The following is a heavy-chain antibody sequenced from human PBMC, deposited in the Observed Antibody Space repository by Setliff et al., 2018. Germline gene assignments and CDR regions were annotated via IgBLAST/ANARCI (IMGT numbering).Heavy chain of an antibody. Sequence: SETLSLTCAVSGYSISSGYYWGWIRQPPGKGLEWIGSVYYSGYTYYNPSLQSRVTISVDMSKNQFSMKLTSVTAADTAVYYCARVDFTMIQGVLGLWGQGTLVTVSS. CDR2: VYYSGYT. CDR1: GYSISSGYY. D-gene: IGHD3-10*01. J-gene: IGHJ1*01. CDR3: ARVDFTMIQGVLGL. V-gene: IGHV4-38-2*01.